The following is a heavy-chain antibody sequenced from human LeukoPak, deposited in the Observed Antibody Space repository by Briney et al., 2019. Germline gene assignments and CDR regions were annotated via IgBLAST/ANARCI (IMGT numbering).Heavy chain of an antibody. CDR3: ARVGDYDFWSGYHYFDY. Sequence: PSETLSLTCTVSGGSISSYYWSWIRQPPGKGLEWIGYIYYSGRTNYNPSLKSRVTISVDTSKNQFSLKLSSVTAADTAVYYCARVGDYDFWSGYHYFDYWGQGTLVTVSS. D-gene: IGHD3-3*01. CDR2: IYYSGRT. J-gene: IGHJ4*02. V-gene: IGHV4-59*01. CDR1: GGSISSYY.